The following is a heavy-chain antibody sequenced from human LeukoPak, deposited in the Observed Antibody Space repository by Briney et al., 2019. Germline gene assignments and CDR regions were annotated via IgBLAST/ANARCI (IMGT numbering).Heavy chain of an antibody. Sequence: PGGSLRLSCAASGFTFSSYSMNWVRQAPGKGLEWVSSISSSSSYIYYADSVKGRFTISRDNAKNSLYLQMNSLRAEDTAVYYCARDHIAAAGTHGYWGQGTLVTVSS. V-gene: IGHV3-21*01. CDR1: GFTFSSYS. CDR3: ARDHIAAAGTHGY. CDR2: ISSSSSYI. D-gene: IGHD6-13*01. J-gene: IGHJ4*02.